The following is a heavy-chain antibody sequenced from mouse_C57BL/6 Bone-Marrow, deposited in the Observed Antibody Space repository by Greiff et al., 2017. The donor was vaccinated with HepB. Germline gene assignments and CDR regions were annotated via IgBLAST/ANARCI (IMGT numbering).Heavy chain of an antibody. CDR3: ARLGRGY. CDR2: IDPSDSYT. V-gene: IGHV1-50*01. J-gene: IGHJ2*01. CDR1: GYTFTSYW. D-gene: IGHD4-1*01. Sequence: VQLQQPGAELVKPGASVKLSCKAYGYTFTSYWMQWVKQRPGQGLEWIGEIDPSDSYTNYNQKFKGKATLTVDTSSSTAYMQLSSLTSEDSAVYYCARLGRGYWGQGTTLTVSS.